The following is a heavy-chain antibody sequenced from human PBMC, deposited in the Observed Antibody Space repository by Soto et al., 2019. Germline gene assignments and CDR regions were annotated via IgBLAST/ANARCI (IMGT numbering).Heavy chain of an antibody. CDR2: IIPIFGTA. D-gene: IGHD6-13*01. CDR1: GGTFSSYA. Sequence: SVKVSCKASGGTFSSYAISWVRQAPGQGLEWMGGIIPIFGTANYAQKFQGRVTITADESTSTAYMELSSLRSEDTAVYYCARSFGGIAAAATGRYGMDVWGQGTTVTVSS. V-gene: IGHV1-69*13. CDR3: ARSFGGIAAAATGRYGMDV. J-gene: IGHJ6*02.